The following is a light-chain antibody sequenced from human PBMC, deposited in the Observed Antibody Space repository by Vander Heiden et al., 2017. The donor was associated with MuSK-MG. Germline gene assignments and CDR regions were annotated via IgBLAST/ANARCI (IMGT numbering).Light chain of an antibody. CDR3: LLSYRGVGGGV. CDR2: DTS. J-gene: IGLJ3*02. CDR1: SAAVTSGHY. Sequence: QAVVSQEPSQTVSPVATISLTCGDSSAAVTSGHYGYWFQQKPSQAPRRLIYDTSKKHSRTPARCSGTVRGGKAALTLSGAQPEDEADYYCLLSYRGVGGGVFGGGTKLTVL. V-gene: IGLV7-46*01.